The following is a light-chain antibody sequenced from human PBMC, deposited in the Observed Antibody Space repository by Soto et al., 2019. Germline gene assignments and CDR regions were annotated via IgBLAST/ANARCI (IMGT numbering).Light chain of an antibody. CDR2: GAS. Sequence: EIVLTQSPGTLSLSPGETATLSCRASQGVNSNYLAWYQQKPGQAPRLLIYGASTRATGISDRFSGSGSGKDFTLTISRLEPEDFAVYYCQQYDSSPRTFGQGTKVEIK. CDR3: QQYDSSPRT. CDR1: QGVNSNY. V-gene: IGKV3-20*01. J-gene: IGKJ1*01.